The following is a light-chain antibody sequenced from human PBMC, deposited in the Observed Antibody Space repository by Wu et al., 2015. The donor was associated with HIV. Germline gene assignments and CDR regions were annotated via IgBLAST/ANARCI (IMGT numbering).Light chain of an antibody. CDR2: DAS. CDR1: QSISSY. J-gene: IGKJ2*01. Sequence: EIVLTQSPATLSLSPGETATLSCRASQSISSYLAWYQQKPGQAPRLLIYDASNRATGIPARFSGSGSGTDFTLTISSLEPEDFAIYYCQQRSNWPTFGQGTKAADQT. V-gene: IGKV3-11*01. CDR3: QQRSNWPT.